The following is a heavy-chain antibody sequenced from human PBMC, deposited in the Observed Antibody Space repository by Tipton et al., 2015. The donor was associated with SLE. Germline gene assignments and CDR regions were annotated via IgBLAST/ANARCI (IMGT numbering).Heavy chain of an antibody. D-gene: IGHD3-10*01. V-gene: IGHV3-23*01. CDR2: ITEGDGST. Sequence: GSLRLSCAASGFTFSDHAMNWVRQAPGKGLEWVSSITEGDGSTYYADSVKGRFTISRDNSKNTLYLQMNSLRAEDTAVYYCVKGLTGVWGGFGYWGPGTLVTVSS. CDR3: VKGLTGVWGGFGY. J-gene: IGHJ4*02. CDR1: GFTFSDHA.